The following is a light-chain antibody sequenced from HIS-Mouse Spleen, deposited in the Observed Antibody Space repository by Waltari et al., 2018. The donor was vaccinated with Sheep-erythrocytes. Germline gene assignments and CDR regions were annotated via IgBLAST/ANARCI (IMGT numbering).Light chain of an antibody. J-gene: IGLJ3*02. CDR3: YSTDSSGNHSNWV. CDR2: EDS. V-gene: IGLV3-10*01. CDR1: PFPRKY. Sequence: SYELTQPPSVSVSPGQTARITCSGEPFPRKYAYWKQQKSGQAPVLVIYEDSKRPSWIPERFSGSSSGTMATLTISGAQVEDEADYYCYSTDSSGNHSNWVFGGGTKLTVL.